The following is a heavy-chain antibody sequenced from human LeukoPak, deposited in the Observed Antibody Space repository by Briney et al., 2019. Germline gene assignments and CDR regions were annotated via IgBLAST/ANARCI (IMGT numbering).Heavy chain of an antibody. CDR1: GFTVRSSY. V-gene: IGHV3-74*01. Sequence: GGSLRLSCAASGFTVRSSYMSWVRQAPGKGLEWVSRINNDGSSTSYADSVQGRFTIPRDNAKNTLYLQMNSLRAEDTALYYCARVARGDYYYYYMDVWGKGTTVTVSS. D-gene: IGHD3-10*01. CDR3: ARVARGDYYYYYMDV. CDR2: INNDGSST. J-gene: IGHJ6*03.